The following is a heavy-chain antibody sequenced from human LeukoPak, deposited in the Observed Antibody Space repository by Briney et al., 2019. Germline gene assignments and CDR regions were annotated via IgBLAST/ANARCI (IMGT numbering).Heavy chain of an antibody. D-gene: IGHD3-22*01. CDR2: IRYDGSNK. CDR1: GFSFSRYG. J-gene: IGHJ4*02. CDR3: ARSGSSGYYYYFDY. V-gene: IGHV3-30*02. Sequence: GGSLRLSCAASGFSFSRYGIHWVRQAPGKGLDWVAFIRYDGSNKYYADSVKGRFTISRDNSKNTLYLQMNSLRAEDTAVYYCARSGSSGYYYYFDYWGQGTLVTVSS.